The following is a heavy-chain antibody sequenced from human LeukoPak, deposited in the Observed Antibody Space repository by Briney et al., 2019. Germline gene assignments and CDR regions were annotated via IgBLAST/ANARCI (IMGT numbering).Heavy chain of an antibody. CDR1: GFTFSSYG. J-gene: IGHJ4*02. V-gene: IGHV3-30*18. D-gene: IGHD6-19*01. Sequence: GGSLRLSCAASGFTFSSYGMHWVRQAPGKGLEWVAVISYDGSNKYYADSVKGRFTISRGNSKNTLYLQMNSLRAEDTAVYYCAKDLYSSGTFDYWGQGTLVTVSS. CDR2: ISYDGSNK. CDR3: AKDLYSSGTFDY.